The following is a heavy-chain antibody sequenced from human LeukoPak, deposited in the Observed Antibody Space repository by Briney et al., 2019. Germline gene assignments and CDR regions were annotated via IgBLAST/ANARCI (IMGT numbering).Heavy chain of an antibody. CDR3: ARVRIAVAGPYFQH. CDR1: GFTFSSYW. V-gene: IGHV3-7*01. D-gene: IGHD6-13*01. J-gene: IGHJ1*01. Sequence: GGSLRLSCAASGFTFSSYWMSWVRQAPGKGLEWVANIKQDGSEKYYVDSVKGRFTISRDNAKNSLYLQMNSLRAEDTAVYYCARVRIAVAGPYFQHWGQGTLVTVSS. CDR2: IKQDGSEK.